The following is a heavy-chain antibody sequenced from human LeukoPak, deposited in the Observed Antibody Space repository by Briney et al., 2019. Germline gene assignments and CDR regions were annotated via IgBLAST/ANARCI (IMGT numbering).Heavy chain of an antibody. CDR3: AKTTVAGYSYGLDY. D-gene: IGHD5-18*01. CDR2: ISGSGGST. V-gene: IGHV3-23*01. Sequence: GGSLRLSCAASGFTFSSYAMSWVRQAPGKGLEWVSAISGSGGSTYYADSVKGRFTISRDNSKNTLYLQMNSLRAEDTAVYYCAKTTVAGYSYGLDYWGQGTLVTVSS. CDR1: GFTFSSYA. J-gene: IGHJ4*02.